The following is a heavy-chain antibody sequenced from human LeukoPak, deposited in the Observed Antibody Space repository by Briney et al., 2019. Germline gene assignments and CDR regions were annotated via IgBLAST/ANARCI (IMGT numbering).Heavy chain of an antibody. V-gene: IGHV3-53*01. J-gene: IGHJ6*02. CDR3: ARVASPSPYYYGMDV. Sequence: SGGSLRLSCAASGFTFSSYSMNWVRQAPGKGLEWGSVIYIGGSTYDADSVRGRFTIARDNSKNTLYLQMTSLRAEDTAVYCCARVASPSPYYYGMDVWGQGTTVTVSS. CDR1: GFTFSSYS. D-gene: IGHD2-2*01. CDR2: IYIGGST.